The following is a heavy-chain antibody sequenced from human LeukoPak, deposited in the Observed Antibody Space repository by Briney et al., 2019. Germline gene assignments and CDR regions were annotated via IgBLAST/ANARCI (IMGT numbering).Heavy chain of an antibody. D-gene: IGHD6-19*01. CDR1: GGSISTYY. CDR2: IYYSGTT. Sequence: SETLSLTCTVSGGSISTYYWSWIRQPPGKGLEWIGYIYYSGTTNYNPSLKSRVTISVDTSKNQFSLKLSSVTAGDTAVYYCARLRYSSGQDYWGQGTLVTVSS. V-gene: IGHV4-59*01. J-gene: IGHJ4*02. CDR3: ARLRYSSGQDY.